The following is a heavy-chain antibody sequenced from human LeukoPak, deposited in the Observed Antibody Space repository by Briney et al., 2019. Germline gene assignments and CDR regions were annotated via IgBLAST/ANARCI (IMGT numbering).Heavy chain of an antibody. CDR1: GGTFSSYA. CDR3: ASGNRRMGSSDGFDP. J-gene: IGHJ5*02. Sequence: SVKVSXKASGGTFSSYAISWMRQAHGQGLEWMGGIIPIFGTANYAQKFQGRVTITTDESTSTAYMELSSLRSEDTAVYYCASGNRRMGSSDGFDPWGQGTLVTVSS. V-gene: IGHV1-69*05. CDR2: IIPIFGTA. D-gene: IGHD6-13*01.